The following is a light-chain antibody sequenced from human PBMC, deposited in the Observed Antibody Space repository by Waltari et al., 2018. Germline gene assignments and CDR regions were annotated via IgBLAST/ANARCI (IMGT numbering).Light chain of an antibody. Sequence: SYDLTQPPSVSVSPGQTASIPCSGDKLANKNVCWYQQKPGQSPVLVIKQNNKRPSGIPERFSASNSGSTATLTMSGVQSTDEADYYCQALDRRTVEVVFGGGTRLAVL. CDR2: QNN. V-gene: IGLV3-1*01. J-gene: IGLJ2*01. CDR1: KLANKN. CDR3: QALDRRTVEVV.